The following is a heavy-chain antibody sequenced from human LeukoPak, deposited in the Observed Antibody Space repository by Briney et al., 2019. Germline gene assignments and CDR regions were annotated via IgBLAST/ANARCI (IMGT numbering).Heavy chain of an antibody. J-gene: IGHJ4*02. CDR3: ARDLSGYDGLFGY. V-gene: IGHV4-39*07. CDR2: IYYSGST. D-gene: IGHD5-12*01. CDR1: GGSISSSSYY. Sequence: SETLSLTCTVSGGSISSSSYYWGWIRQPPGKGLEWIGSIYYSGSTYYNPSLKSRVTISVDTSKNQFSLKLSSVTAADTAVYYCARDLSGYDGLFGYWGQGTLVTVSS.